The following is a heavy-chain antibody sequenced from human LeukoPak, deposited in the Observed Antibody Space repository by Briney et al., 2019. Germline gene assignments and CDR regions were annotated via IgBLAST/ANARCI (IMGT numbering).Heavy chain of an antibody. Sequence: GGSLRLSCAASGFTFTRYGMHWVRQAPGKGLEWGTLICYDGSEKNYADSVKGRFTISRDNSKNTVYLQMNSLSAEDAAGYDCAREYCSGGSCNKLDAFDLWGRGTGVSVS. V-gene: IGHV3-33*01. CDR1: GFTFTRYG. J-gene: IGHJ3*01. CDR3: AREYCSGGSCNKLDAFDL. CDR2: ICYDGSEK. D-gene: IGHD2-15*01.